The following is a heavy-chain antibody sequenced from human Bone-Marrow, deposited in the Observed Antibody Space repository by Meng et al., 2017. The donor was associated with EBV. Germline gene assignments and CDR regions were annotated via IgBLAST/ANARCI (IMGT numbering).Heavy chain of an antibody. CDR3: ARVPTLWYFDY. D-gene: IGHD2-21*01. CDR1: GGSISSSNG. Sequence: QAQLQESGPGPGKPSASLPLTLAGSGGSISSSNGWSWVLQPPGKGLDWIGEIYHSGSTNYNPSLKSRVTISVDKSKNQFSLKLISVTAADTAVYYCARVPTLWYFDYWGQGTLVTVSS. V-gene: IGHV4-4*02. CDR2: IYHSGST. J-gene: IGHJ4*02.